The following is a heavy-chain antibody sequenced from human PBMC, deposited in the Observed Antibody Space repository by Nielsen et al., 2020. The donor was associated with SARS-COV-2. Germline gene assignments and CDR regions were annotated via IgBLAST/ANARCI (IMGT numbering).Heavy chain of an antibody. J-gene: IGHJ2*01. Sequence: SLKISCAASGFTFDDYAMHWVRQAPGKGLEWVSGISWNSGSIGYADSVKGRFTISRDNAENSLYLQMNSLRAEDTALYYCAKDPRENWYFDLWGRGTLVTVSS. CDR1: GFTFDDYA. CDR2: ISWNSGSI. CDR3: AKDPRENWYFDL. V-gene: IGHV3-9*01.